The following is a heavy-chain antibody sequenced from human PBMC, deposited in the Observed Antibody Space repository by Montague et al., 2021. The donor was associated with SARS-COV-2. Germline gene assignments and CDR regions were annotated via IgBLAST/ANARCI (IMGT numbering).Heavy chain of an antibody. D-gene: IGHD6-19*01. CDR2: INYTGST. Sequence: SETLSLTCTISGGSISSSSDYWAWIRQPPGKGLEWIGTINYTGSTYYNPSLKSRVTIGIDTSKNQFTLKRKSAIAADTALYYCAGPVPDLFDWFDTWGQETLVTVSS. CDR3: AGPVPDLFDWFDT. CDR1: GGSISSSSDY. V-gene: IGHV4-39*01. J-gene: IGHJ5*02.